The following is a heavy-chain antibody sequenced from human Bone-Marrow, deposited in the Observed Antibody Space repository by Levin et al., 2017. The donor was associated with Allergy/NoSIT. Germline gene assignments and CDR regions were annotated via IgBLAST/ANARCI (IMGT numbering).Heavy chain of an antibody. D-gene: IGHD6-13*01. CDR1: GGSITSGVYY. Sequence: RSSETLSLTCAVSGGSITSGVYYWGWVRQAAGKGLEWIGRIYTNGNSYYNPAFKSRATISLDTSKSHFSLKLTSVTAADTAVYYCAGSVAASFDAFDMWGQGTKVTVS. CDR3: AGSVAASFDAFDM. V-gene: IGHV4-61*02. CDR2: IYTNGNS. J-gene: IGHJ3*02.